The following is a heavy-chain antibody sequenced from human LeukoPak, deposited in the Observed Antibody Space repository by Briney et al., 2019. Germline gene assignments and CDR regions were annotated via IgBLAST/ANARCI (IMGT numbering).Heavy chain of an antibody. CDR1: GFTFSNFW. D-gene: IGHD6-13*01. CDR3: ASSRGYLSSWYTY. J-gene: IGHJ4*02. CDR2: IEADGRTT. V-gene: IGHV3-74*01. Sequence: GGSLRLSCAASGFTFSNFWIHWVRQAPGGGLVWVSRIEADGRTTNYAESVKGRFTVSRDNAKDTVSLQMNSLRAEDTAVYYCASSRGYLSSWYTYWGQGTLVTVSS.